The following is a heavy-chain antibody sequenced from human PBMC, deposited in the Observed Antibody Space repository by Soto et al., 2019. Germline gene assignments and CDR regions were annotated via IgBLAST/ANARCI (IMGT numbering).Heavy chain of an antibody. D-gene: IGHD1-1*01. J-gene: IGHJ4*02. V-gene: IGHV3-30*18. CDR2: ISYDGVNK. Sequence: QVQLVESGGGVVQPGRSLRLSCAASGVAFTEYGMHWVRQTPGKGLEWVALISYDGVNKYYADSVKGRFTISRDNSKNTLYLQMDSLRPEDTAAYYCTKDGETYGNFEYYFDYWGQGALVTVSS. CDR3: TKDGETYGNFEYYFDY. CDR1: GVAFTEYG.